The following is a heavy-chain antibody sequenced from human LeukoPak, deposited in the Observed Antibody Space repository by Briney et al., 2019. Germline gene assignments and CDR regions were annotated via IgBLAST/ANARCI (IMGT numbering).Heavy chain of an antibody. D-gene: IGHD6-19*01. J-gene: IGHJ4*02. Sequence: GGSLRLSCAASGFTVDDYAMHWVRQTPGHGLEWVSVISGDGGSTYYADSVKGRFTISRDNSKNSLYLEMNSLRTEDTALYSCAKDMGAVTGGWVDYWGQGTLVTVS. CDR3: AKDMGAVTGGWVDY. CDR2: ISGDGGST. V-gene: IGHV3-43*02. CDR1: GFTVDDYA.